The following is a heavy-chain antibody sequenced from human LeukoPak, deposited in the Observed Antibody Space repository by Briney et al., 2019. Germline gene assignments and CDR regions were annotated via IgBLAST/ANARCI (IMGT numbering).Heavy chain of an antibody. V-gene: IGHV3-53*01. CDR2: INGSIHT. CDR3: ATDQGSRHWYFDL. Sequence: GGSLRLSCAVSGFPVSSHYMSWVRQAPGKGVEGVTVINGSIHTNYADYVKGRLTIPREKPKNTLYLQMNSLRAEDTALYYCATDQGSRHWYFDLWGRGTLVTVSS. J-gene: IGHJ2*01. CDR1: GFPVSSHY.